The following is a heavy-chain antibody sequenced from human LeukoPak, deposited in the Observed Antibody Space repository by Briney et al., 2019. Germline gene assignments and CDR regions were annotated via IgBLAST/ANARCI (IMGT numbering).Heavy chain of an antibody. V-gene: IGHV7-4-1*02. J-gene: IGHJ3*02. Sequence: ASVKVSCKASGYTFTSYAMNWVRQAPGQGLEWMGWINTNTGNPTYAQGFTGRFVFSLDTSVSTAYLQISSLKAEDTAVYYCVRVLTSGWYEAFDMWGQGTMVTVSS. CDR3: VRVLTSGWYEAFDM. CDR1: GYTFTSYA. D-gene: IGHD6-19*01. CDR2: INTNTGNP.